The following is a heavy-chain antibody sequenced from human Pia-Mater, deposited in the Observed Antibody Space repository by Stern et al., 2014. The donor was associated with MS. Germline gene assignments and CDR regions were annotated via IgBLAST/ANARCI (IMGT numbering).Heavy chain of an antibody. D-gene: IGHD4-11*01. Sequence: QVQLVQSGGGLVKPGGSLRLSCAAYGFTFSDYYMSWIRQSPGKGLEWVSYISSSGNTIHYADSVKGRFTISRDNTKNAMYLHMNSLRADDTAVYYCARDCSNHKYYFDYWGQGTLVTVSS. V-gene: IGHV3-11*01. CDR1: GFTFSDYY. CDR3: ARDCSNHKYYFDY. J-gene: IGHJ4*02. CDR2: ISSSGNTI.